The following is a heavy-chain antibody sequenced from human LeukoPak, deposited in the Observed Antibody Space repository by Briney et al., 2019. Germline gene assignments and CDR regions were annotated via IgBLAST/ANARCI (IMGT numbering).Heavy chain of an antibody. CDR2: ISGSGGST. V-gene: IGHV3-23*01. D-gene: IGHD3-22*01. CDR3: AKGVDYDSSGYYESDLDY. J-gene: IGHJ4*02. CDR1: GFTFSSYA. Sequence: GGSLRLSCAASGFTFSSYAMSWVRQAPGKGLEWVSAISGSGGSTYYADSVKGRFTISRDNSKNTLYLQMNSLRAEDTAVYYCAKGVDYDSSGYYESDLDYWGQGTLVTVSS.